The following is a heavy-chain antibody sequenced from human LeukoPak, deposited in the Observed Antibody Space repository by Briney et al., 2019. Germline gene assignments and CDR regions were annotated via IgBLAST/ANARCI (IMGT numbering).Heavy chain of an antibody. Sequence: GGSLRLSCAASGFTFSSYGMHWVRQAPGKGLEWAAVIWYDGSNKYYADSVKGRFTISRDNSKNTLYLQMNSLRAEDTAVYYCAKDVLRFLEWLFQALDYWGQGTLVTVSS. D-gene: IGHD3-3*01. CDR2: IWYDGSNK. V-gene: IGHV3-33*06. CDR3: AKDVLRFLEWLFQALDY. CDR1: GFTFSSYG. J-gene: IGHJ4*02.